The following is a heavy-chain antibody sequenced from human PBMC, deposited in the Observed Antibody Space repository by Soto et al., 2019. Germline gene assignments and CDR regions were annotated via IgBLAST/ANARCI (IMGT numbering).Heavy chain of an antibody. D-gene: IGHD2-15*01. J-gene: IGHJ4*02. V-gene: IGHV1-46*03. CDR1: GYTFTSYY. CDR2: INPSGGST. CDR3: ARDLYCSGGSCYHYFDY. Sequence: QVQLVQSGAEVKKPGASVKVSCKASGYTFTSYYMHWVRQAPGQGLEWMGVINPSGGSTSYAQKVQGRVTMTRDTSTSTVYMELSSLRSEDTAVYYCARDLYCSGGSCYHYFDYWGQGTLVTVSS.